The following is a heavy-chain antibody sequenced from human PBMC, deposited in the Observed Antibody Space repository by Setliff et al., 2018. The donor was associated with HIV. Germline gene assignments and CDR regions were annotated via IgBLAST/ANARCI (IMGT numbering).Heavy chain of an antibody. CDR2: INQDGREK. CDR1: GFTVSPYW. D-gene: IGHD3-16*01. Sequence: PGGSLRLSCAASGFTVSPYWMSWVRQGPEGLEWVANINQDGREKNYVDSVRGRVTITADRSIDTGYMTLSSLTSDDTAMYFCAWGTQRPIDSWGQGTLVTVSS. J-gene: IGHJ4*02. CDR3: AWGTQRPIDS. V-gene: IGHV3-7*03.